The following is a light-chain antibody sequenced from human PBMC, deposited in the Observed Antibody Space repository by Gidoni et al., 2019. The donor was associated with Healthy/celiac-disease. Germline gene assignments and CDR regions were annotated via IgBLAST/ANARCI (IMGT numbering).Light chain of an antibody. CDR1: QSLLHSNGYNY. J-gene: IGKJ2*01. Sequence: IVMTPSPLSLPVTPGEPASISCRSSQSLLHSNGYNYLDWYLQKPGQSPQLLIYLGSNRASGVPDRFSGSGSGTDCTLKISRVEAEDVGVYYCMQALQTPRYTFGQGTKLEIK. V-gene: IGKV2-28*01. CDR3: MQALQTPRYT. CDR2: LGS.